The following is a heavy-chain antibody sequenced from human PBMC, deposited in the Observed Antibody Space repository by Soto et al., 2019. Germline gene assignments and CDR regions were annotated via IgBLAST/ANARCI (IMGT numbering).Heavy chain of an antibody. CDR1: GGTFSSYA. CDR3: SRDYSSSRVDAFEF. Sequence: SVKVSCKASGGTFSSYAISWVRQAPGQGLEWMGGIIPIFGTANYAQKFQGRVTITADESTSTAYMELSSLRSEDTAVYYCSRDYSSSRVDAFEFWGQGTMVTDSS. J-gene: IGHJ3*01. D-gene: IGHD6-6*01. V-gene: IGHV1-69*13. CDR2: IIPIFGTA.